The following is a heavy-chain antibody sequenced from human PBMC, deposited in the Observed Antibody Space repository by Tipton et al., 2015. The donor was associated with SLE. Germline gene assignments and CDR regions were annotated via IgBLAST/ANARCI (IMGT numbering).Heavy chain of an antibody. CDR2: ISSSSSYI. V-gene: IGHV3-21*05. D-gene: IGHD3-3*01. CDR1: GFTFSSYE. CDR3: ARDGNRGFWSGFDY. J-gene: IGHJ4*02. Sequence: SLRLSCAASGFTFSSYEMNWVRQAPGKGLEWVSYISSSSSYIYYADSVKGRFTISRDNAKNSLYLQMNSLRAEDTAVYYCARDGNRGFWSGFDYWGQGTLVTVSS.